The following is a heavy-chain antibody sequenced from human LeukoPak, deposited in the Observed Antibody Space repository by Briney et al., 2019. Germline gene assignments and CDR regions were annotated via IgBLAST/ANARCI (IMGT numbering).Heavy chain of an antibody. V-gene: IGHV3-7*01. Sequence: GGSLRLSCATSGFTFSDYYMTWIPQTPGKGLEGVANIKHDGKDSIYVDSVKGRFTISRDNYENSLYLQMHSLRVEETAMYFCARDRRPTIYGGLDSWGEGTVVTVSS. CDR1: GFTFSDYY. D-gene: IGHD4-17*01. CDR3: ARDRRPTIYGGLDS. J-gene: IGHJ4*02. CDR2: IKHDGKDS.